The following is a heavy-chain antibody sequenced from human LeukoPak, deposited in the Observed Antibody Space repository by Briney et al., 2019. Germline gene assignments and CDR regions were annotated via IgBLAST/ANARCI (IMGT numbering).Heavy chain of an antibody. D-gene: IGHD3-10*01. CDR1: GYTFTSYY. Sequence: ASVKVSCKASGYTFTSYYMHWVRQAPGQGLEWMGLINPTGDSTDYAQKFQGRVTMTRDMSASTDYLELSSLRSEDPAIYYCARDNSLDYNAWWFDPWGQGTLVTVSS. J-gene: IGHJ5*02. V-gene: IGHV1-46*01. CDR3: ARDNSLDYNAWWFDP. CDR2: INPTGDST.